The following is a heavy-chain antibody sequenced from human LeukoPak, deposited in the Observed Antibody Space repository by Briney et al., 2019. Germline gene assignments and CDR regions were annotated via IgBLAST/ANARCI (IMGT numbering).Heavy chain of an antibody. CDR3: ARDHCSSTSCYPLDYYYMDV. J-gene: IGHJ6*03. CDR1: GGSISSGGYY. D-gene: IGHD2-2*01. Sequence: SETLSLTCTVSGGSISSGGYYWSWIRQPPGKGLEWIGYIYHSGSTYYNPSLKSRVTISVDRSKNQFSLKLSSVTAADTAVYYCARDHCSSTSCYPLDYYYMDVWGKGTTVTVSS. V-gene: IGHV4-30-2*01. CDR2: IYHSGST.